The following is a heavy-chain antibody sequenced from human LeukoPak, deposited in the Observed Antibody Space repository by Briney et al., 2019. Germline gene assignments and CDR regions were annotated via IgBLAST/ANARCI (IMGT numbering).Heavy chain of an antibody. J-gene: IGHJ5*01. Sequence: SSETLSLTCSVSGGSISSYYWSWIRQPPGKGLEWIGYLYNSGNTNYNPSLKSRVTISVDTPKNQFSLSLSSVTAADTAVYYCARDEKNWFEYWGQGTLVTVSS. CDR2: LYNSGNT. CDR1: GGSISSYY. V-gene: IGHV4-59*01. CDR3: ARDEKNWFEY.